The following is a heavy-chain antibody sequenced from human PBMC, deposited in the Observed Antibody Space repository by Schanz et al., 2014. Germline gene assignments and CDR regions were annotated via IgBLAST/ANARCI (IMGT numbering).Heavy chain of an antibody. D-gene: IGHD3-16*01. V-gene: IGHV3-33*01. J-gene: IGHJ4*02. CDR3: VRLDVHDY. Sequence: VQLVESGGGLVKPGGSLRLSCAASGFTFSSYGMHWVRQAPGKGLEWVAIIWYDGSNKYYADSVKGRFTISRDNSKNMLYLLMNSLRAEDTAVYYCVRLDVHDYWGQGTLVTVSA. CDR1: GFTFSSYG. CDR2: IWYDGSNK.